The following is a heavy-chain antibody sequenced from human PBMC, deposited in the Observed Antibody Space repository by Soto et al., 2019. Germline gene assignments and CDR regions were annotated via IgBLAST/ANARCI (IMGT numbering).Heavy chain of an antibody. CDR1: GGTFSSYA. CDR3: ARVGGSSGGLDYYYYRMDV. V-gene: IGHV1-69*13. J-gene: IGHJ6*02. CDR2: IIPIFGTA. Sequence: SVKVSCKASGGTFSSYAISWVRQAPGQGLEWMGGIIPIFGTANYAQKFQGRVTITADESTSTAYMELSSLRSEDTAVYYCARVGGSSGGLDYYYYRMDVWGQGTTVTVPS. D-gene: IGHD6-6*01.